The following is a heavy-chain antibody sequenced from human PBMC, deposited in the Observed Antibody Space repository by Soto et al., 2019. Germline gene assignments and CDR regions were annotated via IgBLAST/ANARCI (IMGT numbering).Heavy chain of an antibody. CDR1: GGSISSSSYY. Sequence: PSETLSLTCTVSGGSISSSSYYWGWIRQPPGKGLEWIGSIYYSGSTYYNPSLKSRVTISVDTSKNQFSLKLSSVTAADTAVYYCARQPGGFYYYYGMDVWGQGTTVTVS. CDR3: ARQPGGFYYYYGMDV. CDR2: IYYSGST. D-gene: IGHD5-12*01. J-gene: IGHJ6*02. V-gene: IGHV4-39*01.